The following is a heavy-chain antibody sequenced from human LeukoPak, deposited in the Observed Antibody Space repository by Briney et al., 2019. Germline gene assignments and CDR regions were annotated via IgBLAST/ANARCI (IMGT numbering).Heavy chain of an antibody. V-gene: IGHV1-2*02. CDR3: ARDQRNPSYCYDSSGYYFDY. CDR2: INPNSGGT. J-gene: IGHJ4*02. Sequence: GASVKVPCKASGYTFTGYYVHWVRQAPGQGLEWMGWINPNSGGTNYAQKFQGRVTMTRDTSISTAYMDLSRLRSDDTAVYYCARDQRNPSYCYDSSGYYFDYWGQGTLVTVSS. CDR1: GYTFTGYY. D-gene: IGHD3-22*01.